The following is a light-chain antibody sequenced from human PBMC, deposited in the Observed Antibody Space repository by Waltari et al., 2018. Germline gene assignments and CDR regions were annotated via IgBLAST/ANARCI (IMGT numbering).Light chain of an antibody. V-gene: IGKV3-20*01. CDR2: GAS. CDR3: QQYGSSPPT. J-gene: IGKJ2*01. Sequence: DTLLTPSPGTLSLSPAESATLSCRASQSVSSSYLAWYQQKAGQAPRLLIYGASSRATGIPDRFSGSGSGTDFTLTISRLEPEDFVVYYCQQYGSSPPTFGQGTKLEIK. CDR1: QSVSSSY.